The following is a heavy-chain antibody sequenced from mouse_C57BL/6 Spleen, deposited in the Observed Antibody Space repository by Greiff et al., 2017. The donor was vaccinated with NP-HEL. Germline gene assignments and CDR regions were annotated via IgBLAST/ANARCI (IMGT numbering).Heavy chain of an antibody. CDR2: ISYDGSN. J-gene: IGHJ3*01. CDR3: ARSYYDGYYGFAY. D-gene: IGHD2-3*01. CDR1: GYSITSGYY. Sequence: EVKLVESGPGLVKPSQSLSLTCSVTGYSITSGYYWNWIRQFPGNKLEWMGYISYDGSNNYNPSLKNRISITRDTSKNQFFLKLNSVTTEDTATYYCARSYYDGYYGFAYWGQGTLVTVSA. V-gene: IGHV3-6*01.